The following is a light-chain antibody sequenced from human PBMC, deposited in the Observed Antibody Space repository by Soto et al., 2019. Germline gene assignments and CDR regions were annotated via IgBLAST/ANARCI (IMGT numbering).Light chain of an antibody. V-gene: IGKV3-20*01. Sequence: EIVLTQSPVTLSMSPGETATLSCRASQSVSSYLAWYQQKPGQAPRLLIYGASSRATGIPDRFSGSGSGTDFTLTISRLEPEDFAVYYCQQYGSSPRTFGQGTKVDI. J-gene: IGKJ1*01. CDR1: QSVSSY. CDR2: GAS. CDR3: QQYGSSPRT.